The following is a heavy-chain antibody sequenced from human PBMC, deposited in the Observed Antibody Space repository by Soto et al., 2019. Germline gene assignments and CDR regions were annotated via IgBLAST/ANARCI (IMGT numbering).Heavy chain of an antibody. CDR1: GFTFSSFG. CDR3: AKRLLRGTTLSVLDY. V-gene: IGHV3-30*18. Sequence: PGGSLRLSCAASGFTFSSFGMHWVRRAPGKGLEWVALLSYDGSKEYYADSVKGRFSVSRDNSKNTLYLQMNSLRVEDTAVYFCAKRLLRGTTLSVLDYWGRGTLVTVSS. CDR2: LSYDGSKE. J-gene: IGHJ4*02. D-gene: IGHD4-17*01.